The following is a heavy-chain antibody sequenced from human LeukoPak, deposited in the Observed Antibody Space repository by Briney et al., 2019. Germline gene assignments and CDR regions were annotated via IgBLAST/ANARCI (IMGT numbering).Heavy chain of an antibody. CDR1: GGSISSSSYY. CDR3: ARHLCSSTSCFPDFDY. CDR2: IYYSGST. V-gene: IGHV4-39*01. Sequence: SETLPLTCTVSGGSISSSSYYWGWIRQPPGKGLEWIGSIYYSGSTYYNPSLKSRVTISVDTSKNQFSLKLSSVTAADTAVYYCARHLCSSTSCFPDFDYWGQGTLVTVSS. J-gene: IGHJ4*02. D-gene: IGHD2-2*01.